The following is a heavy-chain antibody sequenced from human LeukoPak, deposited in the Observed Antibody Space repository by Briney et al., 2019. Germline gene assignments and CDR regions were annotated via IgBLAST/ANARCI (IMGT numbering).Heavy chain of an antibody. V-gene: IGHV4-30-4*01. J-gene: IGHJ6*02. CDR2: IYYSGST. CDR3: AREALIVVVPYYYYYGMDV. D-gene: IGHD3-22*01. CDR1: GGSISSGDYY. Sequence: SETLSLTCTVSGGSISSGDYYWSWIRQPPGKGLEWIGYIYYSGSTYYSPSLKSRVTISVDTSKNQFSLKLSSVTAADTAVYYCAREALIVVVPYYYYYGMDVWGQGTTVTVSS.